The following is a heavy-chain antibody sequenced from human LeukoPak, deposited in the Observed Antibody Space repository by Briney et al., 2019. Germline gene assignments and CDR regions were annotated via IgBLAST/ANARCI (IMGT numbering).Heavy chain of an antibody. CDR3: ARETLHYDSSGYPRY. D-gene: IGHD3-22*01. V-gene: IGHV1-18*01. J-gene: IGHJ4*02. Sequence: VSVPVSCKESGYTFNSYGISWVRPAPGQGLEWMGWISAYNGNTNYAQKLQGRVTMTTDTSTSTAYTELRSLRSDDTAVYYCARETLHYDSSGYPRYWGQGTLVTVSS. CDR1: GYTFNSYG. CDR2: ISAYNGNT.